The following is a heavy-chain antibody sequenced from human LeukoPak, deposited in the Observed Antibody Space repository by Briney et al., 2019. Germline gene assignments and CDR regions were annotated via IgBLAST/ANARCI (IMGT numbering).Heavy chain of an antibody. Sequence: GGSLRLSCAASGFTFDDYAMHWVWQAPGKGLEWVSGISWNSGSIGYADSVKGRFTISRDNAKNSLYLQMNSLRAEDTALYYCAKVHGRLTDGYNFFDYWGQGTLVTVSS. CDR3: AKVHGRLTDGYNFFDY. V-gene: IGHV3-9*01. CDR2: ISWNSGSI. CDR1: GFTFDDYA. J-gene: IGHJ4*02. D-gene: IGHD5-24*01.